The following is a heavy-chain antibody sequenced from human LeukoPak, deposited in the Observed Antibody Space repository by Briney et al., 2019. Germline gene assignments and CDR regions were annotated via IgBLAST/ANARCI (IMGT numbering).Heavy chain of an antibody. D-gene: IGHD6-13*01. CDR2: INPNSGGT. CDR3: ARDGGIKYSSSWYDR. J-gene: IGHJ5*02. V-gene: IGHV1-2*06. Sequence: ASVKVSCKASGYTFTCYYMHWVRQAPGQGLEWMGRINPNSGGTNYAQKFQGRVTMTRDTSISTAYMELSRLRSDDTAVYYCARDGGIKYSSSWYDRWGQGTLVTVSS. CDR1: GYTFTCYY.